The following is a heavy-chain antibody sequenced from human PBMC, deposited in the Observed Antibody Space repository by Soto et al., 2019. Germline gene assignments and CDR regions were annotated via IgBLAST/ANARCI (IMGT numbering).Heavy chain of an antibody. J-gene: IGHJ3*02. CDR1: GGSISSGDYY. CDR2: IYNSGST. D-gene: IGHD3-16*01. V-gene: IGHV4-30-4*01. Sequence: QVQLQESGPGLVKPSQTLSLTCTVSGGSISSGDYYWNWIRQPPGKGLEWIGFIYNSGSTYYNPSLKSRVTISVDTSKNQFSLKLTSVTAADTAVYYCARNDYDYVWESPGGDAFDIWGQGTLATVSS. CDR3: ARNDYDYVWESPGGDAFDI.